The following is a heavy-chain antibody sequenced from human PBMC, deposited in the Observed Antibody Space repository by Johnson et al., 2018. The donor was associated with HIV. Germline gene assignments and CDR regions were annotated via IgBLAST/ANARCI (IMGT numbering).Heavy chain of an antibody. CDR3: KISSSTGFEF. CDR2: IKQDGSEK. V-gene: IGHV3-7*05. D-gene: IGHD6-6*01. J-gene: IGHJ3*01. Sequence: VQLVESGGGLVQPGGSLRLSCAASGFTFSSYWMSWVRQAPGKGLEWVTNIKQDGSEKYYVDSVKGRFTISRDNAKNSLYLQMNSLGAEDTAVYYCKISSSTGFEFWGQGTMVTVSS. CDR1: GFTFSSYW.